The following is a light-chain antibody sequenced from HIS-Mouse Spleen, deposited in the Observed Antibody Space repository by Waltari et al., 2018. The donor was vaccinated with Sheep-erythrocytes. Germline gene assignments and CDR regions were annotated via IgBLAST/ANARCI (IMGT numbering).Light chain of an antibody. J-gene: IGLJ3*02. CDR3: YSTDSSGNHRV. Sequence: SYELTQPPSVSVSPGQTARITCSGDALPTKYAYWYQQKSGQAPVLVIYEANKRPSGIPERFSGSSSGTMATLTISGAQVEDEADYYCYSTDSSGNHRVFGGGTKLTVL. CDR1: ALPTKY. CDR2: EAN. V-gene: IGLV3-10*01.